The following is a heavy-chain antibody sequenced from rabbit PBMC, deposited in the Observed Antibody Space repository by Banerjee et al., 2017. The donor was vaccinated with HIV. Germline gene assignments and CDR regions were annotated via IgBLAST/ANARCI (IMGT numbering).Heavy chain of an antibody. J-gene: IGHJ4*01. V-gene: IGHV1S40*01. CDR3: VRDRTDSYDDYGAPRGYYFNL. CDR2: IYAGSSGST. CDR1: GFSFSSSYY. D-gene: IGHD2-1*01. Sequence: QSLEESGGDLVKPGASLTLTCTASGFSFSSSYYMCWVRQAPGKGLEWIACIYAGSSGSTYYASWAKGRFTISKTSSTTVTLQMTSLTAADTATYFCVRDRTDSYDDYGAPRGYYFNLWGQGTLVTVS.